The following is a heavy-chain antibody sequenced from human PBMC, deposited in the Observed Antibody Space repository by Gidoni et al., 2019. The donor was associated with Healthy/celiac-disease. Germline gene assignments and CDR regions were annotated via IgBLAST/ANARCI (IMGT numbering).Heavy chain of an antibody. Sequence: EVQMVESGGGLVQPGGSLRLSCADPGFTFSSYWMSWVRQAPGKGLEWVANIKQDGSEKYYVDSVKGRFTISRDNAKNSLYLQMNSLRAEDTAVYYCARDNLVVTAFGFWYFDLWGRGTLVTVSS. D-gene: IGHD2-21*02. V-gene: IGHV3-7*03. CDR1: GFTFSSYW. CDR2: IKQDGSEK. CDR3: ARDNLVVTAFGFWYFDL. J-gene: IGHJ2*01.